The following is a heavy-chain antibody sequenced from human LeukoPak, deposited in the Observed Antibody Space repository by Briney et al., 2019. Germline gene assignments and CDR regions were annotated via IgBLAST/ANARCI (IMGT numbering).Heavy chain of an antibody. CDR2: INHSGST. J-gene: IGHJ4*02. D-gene: IGHD2-15*01. CDR1: GGSFSGYY. CDR3: ARGRCSGGSGRQLKFDY. Sequence: SETLSLTCAVYGGSFSGYYWSWIRQPPGKGLEWLGEINHSGSTNYNPFLKGRFTTSVDTSKNHFSLKLSSVTAADTAVYYCARGRCSGGSGRQLKFDYWGQGTLVTVSS. V-gene: IGHV4-34*01.